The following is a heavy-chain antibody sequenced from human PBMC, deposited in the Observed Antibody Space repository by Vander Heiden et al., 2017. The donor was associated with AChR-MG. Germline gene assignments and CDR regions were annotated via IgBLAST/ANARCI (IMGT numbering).Heavy chain of an antibody. D-gene: IGHD3-3*01. CDR2: MNPNSGNT. V-gene: IGHV1-8*01. Sequence: QVQLVQSGAEVKKPGASVKVSCKASGYTFTSYDIHWVRQATGQGLEWMGWMNPNSGNTGYAQKFQGRVTMTRNTSISTAYMELSSLRSEDTAVYYCARTPHQYYDFWSGYYKGGNWFDPWGQGTLVTVSS. CDR1: GYTFTSYD. CDR3: ARTPHQYYDFWSGYYKGGNWFDP. J-gene: IGHJ5*02.